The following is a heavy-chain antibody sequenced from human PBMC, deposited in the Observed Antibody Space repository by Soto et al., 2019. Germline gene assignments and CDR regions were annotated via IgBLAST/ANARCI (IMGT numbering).Heavy chain of an antibody. D-gene: IGHD2-2*01. J-gene: IGHJ5*02. Sequence: KPSETLSLTCAVSGGSISSGGYSWSWIRQPPGKGLEWIGYIYHSGSTYYNPSLKSRVTISVDRSKNQFSLKLSSVTAADTAVYYCARGRPVKMDNWFDPWGQGTLVTVSS. CDR3: ARGRPVKMDNWFDP. CDR1: GGSISSGGYS. V-gene: IGHV4-30-2*01. CDR2: IYHSGST.